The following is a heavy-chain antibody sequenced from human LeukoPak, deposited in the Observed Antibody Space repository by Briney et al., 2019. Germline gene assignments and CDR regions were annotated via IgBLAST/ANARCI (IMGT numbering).Heavy chain of an antibody. CDR1: GGSLNNNY. CDR3: ARHLSDRTTVAGEFDY. J-gene: IGHJ4*02. CDR2: ISYSGST. Sequence: PSETLSLTCTVSGGSLNNNYWSWVRQPPGKGLEWIGYISYSGSTNYNPSLESRATISVASSRAQFSLKINSVTAADTAVYFCARHLSDRTTVAGEFDYWGQGILATVSS. V-gene: IGHV4-59*08. D-gene: IGHD6-19*01.